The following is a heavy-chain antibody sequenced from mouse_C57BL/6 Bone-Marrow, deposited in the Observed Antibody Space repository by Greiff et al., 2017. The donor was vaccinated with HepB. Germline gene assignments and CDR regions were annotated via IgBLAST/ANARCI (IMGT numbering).Heavy chain of an antibody. D-gene: IGHD1-1*01. CDR2: IDPENGDT. J-gene: IGHJ2*01. Sequence: EVQLQQSGAELVRPGASVKLSCTASGFNIKDDYMHWVKQRPEQGLEWIGWIDPENGDTEYASKFQGKATITADTSSNAAYLQLSSLTSEDTAVYYSTTGLLRSLDFDYWGQGTTLTVSS. V-gene: IGHV14-4*01. CDR1: GFNIKDDY. CDR3: TTGLLRSLDFDY.